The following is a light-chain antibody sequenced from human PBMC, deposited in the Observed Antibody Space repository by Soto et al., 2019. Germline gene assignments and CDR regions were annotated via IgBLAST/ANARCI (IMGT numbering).Light chain of an antibody. CDR2: AAS. CDR3: LQDYNYPRT. J-gene: IGKJ1*01. CDR1: QDIRTV. Sequence: IQMTQSQSSLSASVGDRFTITYRASQDIRTVLGWFQQKPGKAPKLLISAASFLHSGVPSRFSGSGSGTDFTLTISSLQPEDFATYYCLQDYNYPRTFGQGTKVDI. V-gene: IGKV1-6*01.